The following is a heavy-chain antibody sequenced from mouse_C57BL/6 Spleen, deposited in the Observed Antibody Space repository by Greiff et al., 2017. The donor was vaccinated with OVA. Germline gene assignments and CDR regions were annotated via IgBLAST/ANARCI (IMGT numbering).Heavy chain of an antibody. CDR1: GYTFTSYW. V-gene: IGHV1-50*01. D-gene: IGHD3-2*02. CDR3: ARSTAQATFAY. J-gene: IGHJ3*01. Sequence: QVHVKQPGAELVKPGASVKLSCKASGYTFTSYWMQWVKQRPGQGLEWIGEIDPSDSYTNYNQKFKGKATLTVDTSSSTAYMQLSSLTSEDSAVYYCARSTAQATFAYWGQGTLVTVSA. CDR2: IDPSDSYT.